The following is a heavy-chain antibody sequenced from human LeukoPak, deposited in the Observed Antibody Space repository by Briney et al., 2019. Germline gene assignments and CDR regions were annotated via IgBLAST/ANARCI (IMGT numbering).Heavy chain of an antibody. V-gene: IGHV3-23*01. D-gene: IGHD1-26*01. CDR3: AKDRHSGSPRFSHYFDP. Sequence: GGSLRLSCAASGFTFSSYAMSWVRQAPGKGLEGVSGISDSGGSTHYADSVKGRFTISRDNSKNTLYLQMNSLRAEDTAVYYCAKDRHSGSPRFSHYFDPWGQGTLVTVSS. CDR2: ISDSGGST. J-gene: IGHJ5*02. CDR1: GFTFSSYA.